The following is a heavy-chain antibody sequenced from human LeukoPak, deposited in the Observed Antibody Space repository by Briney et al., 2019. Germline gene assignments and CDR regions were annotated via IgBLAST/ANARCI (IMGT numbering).Heavy chain of an antibody. CDR2: MNPNSGNT. D-gene: IGHD3-3*01. CDR3: ARGPTYYDFWSGYYRYYYYMDV. CDR1: GYTFTSYD. Sequence: ASVKVSCKASGYTFTSYDINWVRQATGQGLEWMGWMNPNSGNTGYAQKSQGRVTITRNTSISTAYMELSSLRSEDTAVYYCARGPTYYDFWSGYYRYYYYMDVWGKGTTVTVSS. J-gene: IGHJ6*03. V-gene: IGHV1-8*03.